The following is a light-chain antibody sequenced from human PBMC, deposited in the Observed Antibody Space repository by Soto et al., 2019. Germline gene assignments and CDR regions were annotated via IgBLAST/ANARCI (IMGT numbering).Light chain of an antibody. CDR1: QSISDT. CDR3: QQHGSSPIT. J-gene: IGKJ5*01. CDR2: GAS. Sequence: EIVMTQSPATLSVSPGGRATLSCRASQSISDTLAWYQQKPGQTPRLLIYGASSRATGIPDRFSGSGSGTDFTLTISRLEPEDFAVYYCQQHGSSPITFGQGTRLETK. V-gene: IGKV3-20*01.